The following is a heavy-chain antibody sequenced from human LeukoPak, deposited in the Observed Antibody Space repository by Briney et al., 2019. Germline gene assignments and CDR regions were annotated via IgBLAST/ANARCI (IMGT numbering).Heavy chain of an antibody. Sequence: SVKVSCKASGGTFSSYAISWVRQAPGQGLEWMGGIIPIFGTANYAQKFQGRVTITTDESTSTAYMELSSLRSEDTAVYYCASGPLVLRFFNYMDVWGKGTTVTVSS. CDR1: GGTFSSYA. CDR3: ASGPLVLRFFNYMDV. D-gene: IGHD3-3*01. V-gene: IGHV1-69*05. CDR2: IIPIFGTA. J-gene: IGHJ6*03.